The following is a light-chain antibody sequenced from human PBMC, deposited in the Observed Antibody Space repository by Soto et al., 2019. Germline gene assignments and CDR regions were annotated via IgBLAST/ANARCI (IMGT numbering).Light chain of an antibody. CDR1: QSVSSY. CDR2: DAS. Sequence: EIVLTQSPATLSLSPGERATLSCRASQSVSSYLAWYQQKPGQAPRLLIYDASNRATGIPARFSGSGSGTDFPLTISSLEPEDFAVYFCQQRSNLPLTFGQGTKVEIK. J-gene: IGKJ1*01. V-gene: IGKV3-11*01. CDR3: QQRSNLPLT.